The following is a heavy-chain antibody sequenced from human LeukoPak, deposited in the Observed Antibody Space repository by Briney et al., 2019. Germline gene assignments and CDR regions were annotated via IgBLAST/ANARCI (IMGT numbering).Heavy chain of an antibody. CDR1: GYTFTSYY. Sequence: GASVKVSCKASGYTFTSYYMHWVRQAPGQGLEWMGIINPSGGSTSYAQKFQGRVTMTRDTSTSTVYMELSSLRSEDTAVYYCARGRGLRYFDWQMEYYFDYWGQGTLVTVSS. CDR3: ARGRGLRYFDWQMEYYFDY. CDR2: INPSGGST. J-gene: IGHJ4*02. D-gene: IGHD3-9*01. V-gene: IGHV1-46*01.